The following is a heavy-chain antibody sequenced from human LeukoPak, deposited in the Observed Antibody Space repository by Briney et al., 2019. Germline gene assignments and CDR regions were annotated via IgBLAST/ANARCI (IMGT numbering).Heavy chain of an antibody. CDR3: ARDLRGRLYYFDY. CDR1: GYTFTDYY. J-gene: IGHJ4*02. Sequence: GASVKVSCKASGYTFTDYYMHWVRQAPGQGLEWMGRINPNSGGTNYAQKFQGRVTMTRDTSISTAYMELSRLRSDDTAVYYCARDLRGRLYYFDYWGQGTLVTVSS. V-gene: IGHV1-2*06. CDR2: INPNSGGT. D-gene: IGHD1-26*01.